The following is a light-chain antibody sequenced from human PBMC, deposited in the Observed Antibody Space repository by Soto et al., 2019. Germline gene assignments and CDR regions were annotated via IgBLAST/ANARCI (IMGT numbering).Light chain of an antibody. J-gene: IGLJ1*01. CDR3: TSYRSSSTPHV. CDR1: SSDVGGYNY. Sequence: QSALTQPASVSGSPGQSITISCTGTSSDVGGYNYVSWYQQHPGKAPKLMIHEVSDRPSGVSNRFSGSKSGNTASLTISGLQAEDEADYSCTSYRSSSTPHVFGTGTKLPVL. CDR2: EVS. V-gene: IGLV2-14*01.